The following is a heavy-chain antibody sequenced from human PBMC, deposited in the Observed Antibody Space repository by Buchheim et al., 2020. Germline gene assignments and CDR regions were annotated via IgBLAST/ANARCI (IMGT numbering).Heavy chain of an antibody. CDR2: IFHSGST. Sequence: QVQLQESGPGLVKPSQTLSLTCTVSGGSIGSYYWNWIRQPPGKGLEWIGYIFHSGSTKYNPSLKSRLTMSVDTSKAQFSLMLSSLTAADTAVYYCARGDSSGWYLDYWGQGIL. J-gene: IGHJ4*02. V-gene: IGHV4-59*01. CDR3: ARGDSSGWYLDY. CDR1: GGSIGSYY. D-gene: IGHD6-19*01.